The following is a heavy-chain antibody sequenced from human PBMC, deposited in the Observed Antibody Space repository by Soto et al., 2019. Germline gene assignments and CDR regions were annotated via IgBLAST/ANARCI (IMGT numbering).Heavy chain of an antibody. V-gene: IGHV1-18*01. CDR2: ISAYNGNT. D-gene: IGHD3-3*01. Sequence: GASVNVSCKASGYTFTSYGISWVRQAPGQGLEWMGWISAYNGNTNYAQKLQGRVTMTTDTSTSTAYMELRSLRSDDTAVYYCARDPLTVTIFGVVLNRNFDYWGQGTLVTVSS. CDR3: ARDPLTVTIFGVVLNRNFDY. CDR1: GYTFTSYG. J-gene: IGHJ4*02.